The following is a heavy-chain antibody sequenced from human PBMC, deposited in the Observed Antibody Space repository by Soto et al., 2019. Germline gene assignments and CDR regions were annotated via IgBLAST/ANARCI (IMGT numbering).Heavy chain of an antibody. CDR3: AKDLGYDGSGIEI. CDR1: GFTFSNYG. CDR2: TSGSGDTT. J-gene: IGHJ4*02. Sequence: EVQLLESGGGSLQPGGSLRLSCVVSGFTFSNYGMSWVRQAPGKGLEWVSATSGSGDTTYYADSVKRRFTISRDNSKNTLYVQMNSLRADDTAVYYCAKDLGYDGSGIEIWGQGTLVTVSP. D-gene: IGHD3-10*01. V-gene: IGHV3-23*01.